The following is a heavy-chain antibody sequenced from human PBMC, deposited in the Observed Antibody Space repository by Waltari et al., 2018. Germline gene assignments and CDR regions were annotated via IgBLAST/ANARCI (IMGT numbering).Heavy chain of an antibody. D-gene: IGHD1-26*01. CDR1: GGSFSGYY. CDR3: ALVSAAGWFDP. Sequence: QVQLQQWGAGLFKPSETLSLTCAVYGGSFSGYYWSWIRQPPGKGLEWIGEINHSGSTNYNPSLKSRVTISVDTSKNQFSLKLSSVTAADTAVYYCALVSAAGWFDPWGQGTLVTVSS. CDR2: INHSGST. J-gene: IGHJ5*02. V-gene: IGHV4-34*01.